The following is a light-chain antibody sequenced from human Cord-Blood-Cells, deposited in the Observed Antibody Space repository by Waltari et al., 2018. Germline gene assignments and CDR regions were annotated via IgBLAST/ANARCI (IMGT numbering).Light chain of an antibody. CDR3: QQYYSTPYT. Sequence: DIVMTQSPDSLAVSLGERATINCKSSQSVLYSSNNKNYLAWYRHKPGQPPKLVIYWASTRESGVPDRFSGSGSGTDFTLTISSLQAEDVAVYYCQQYYSTPYTFGQGTKLEIK. J-gene: IGKJ2*01. CDR2: WAS. V-gene: IGKV4-1*01. CDR1: QSVLYSSNNKNY.